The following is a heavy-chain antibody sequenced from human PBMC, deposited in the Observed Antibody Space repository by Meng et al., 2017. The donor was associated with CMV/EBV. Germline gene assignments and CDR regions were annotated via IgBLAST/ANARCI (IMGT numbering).Heavy chain of an antibody. Sequence: GESLKISCAASGFTFSSYSMNWVRQAPGKGLEWVSSISSSSSYIYYADSVKDRFTISRDNAKNSLYLQMNSLRAEDTAVYYCARVNIVVVPAAIDGSSFSYYGMDVWGQGTTVTVSS. D-gene: IGHD2-2*01. CDR2: ISSSSSYI. CDR3: ARVNIVVVPAAIDGSSFSYYGMDV. V-gene: IGHV3-21*01. J-gene: IGHJ6*02. CDR1: GFTFSSYS.